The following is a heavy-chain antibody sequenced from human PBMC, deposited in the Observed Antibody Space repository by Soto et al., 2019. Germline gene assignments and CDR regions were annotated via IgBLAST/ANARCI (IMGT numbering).Heavy chain of an antibody. V-gene: IGHV3-53*01. J-gene: IGHJ4*02. CDR1: GFTVSSNY. D-gene: IGHD3-16*01. CDR2: LYSGGTT. Sequence: ELQLVESEGGLIQPGGSLRLSCAASGFTVSSNYMSWVRQAPGRGLEWVSVLYSGGTTYYADSVKGRFTISRDNSKNTLYLQMNSLRAEDTAVYYCAREISGSYGFDYWGQGTLVTVSS. CDR3: AREISGSYGFDY.